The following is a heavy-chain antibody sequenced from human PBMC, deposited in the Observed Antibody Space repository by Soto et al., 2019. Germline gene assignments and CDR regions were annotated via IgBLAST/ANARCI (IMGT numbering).Heavy chain of an antibody. CDR3: AHRPYTSTDDAFDF. Sequence: QITLKESGPTLVKPTEALTLTCTFSGFSLTTIGVGVGWISQPPGKALEWLALIYWDDDKRYSPSLKNRPTITKDTSRNQVVRTLTNLDPVDTATYYWAHRPYTSTDDAFDFWGPGTLVTVSS. V-gene: IGHV2-5*02. CDR1: GFSLTTIGVG. J-gene: IGHJ3*01. CDR2: IYWDDDK. D-gene: IGHD6-13*01.